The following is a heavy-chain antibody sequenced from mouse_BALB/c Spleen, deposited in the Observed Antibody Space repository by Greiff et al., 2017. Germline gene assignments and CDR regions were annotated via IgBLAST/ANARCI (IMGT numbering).Heavy chain of an antibody. V-gene: IGHV14-3*02. CDR2: IDPANGNT. D-gene: IGHD2-4*01. CDR1: GFNIKDTY. J-gene: IGHJ3*01. Sequence: EVKLVESGAELVKPGASVKLSCTASGFNIKDTYMHWVKQRPEQGLEWIGRIDPANGNTKYDPKFQGKATITADTSSNTAYLQLSSLTSEDTAVYYCANDYDASWFAYWGQGTLVTVSA. CDR3: ANDYDASWFAY.